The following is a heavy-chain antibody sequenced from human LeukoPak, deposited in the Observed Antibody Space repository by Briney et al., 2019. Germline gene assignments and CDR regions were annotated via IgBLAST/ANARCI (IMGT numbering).Heavy chain of an antibody. D-gene: IGHD5-12*01. CDR2: ISGSGGST. V-gene: IGHV3-23*01. J-gene: IGHJ2*01. CDR1: GFTFSSYA. Sequence: PGGSLRLSCAASGFTFSSYAMSWVRQAPGKGLEWVSAISGSGGSTYYADSVKGRFTISRDNSENTLYLQMNSLRAEDTAVYYCAKAYSGYDADWYFDLWGRGTLVTVSS. CDR3: AKAYSGYDADWYFDL.